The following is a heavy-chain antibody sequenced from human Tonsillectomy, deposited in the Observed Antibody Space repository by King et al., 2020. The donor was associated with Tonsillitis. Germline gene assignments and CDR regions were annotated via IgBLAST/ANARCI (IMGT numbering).Heavy chain of an antibody. CDR3: AKALVPATDYYFYGLDV. CDR2: ISGSGGST. V-gene: IGHV3-23*04. J-gene: IGHJ6*02. Sequence: EGQLVQSGGGLIQPGGSLRLSCAASGFTFSTYAMSWVRQAPGKGLEWVSAISGSGGSTHYADSVKGRFTISRDNSKNTLYLQMNSLRAEDTAVYYCAKALVPATDYYFYGLDVWGQGTTVTVSS. D-gene: IGHD2-2*01. CDR1: GFTFSTYA.